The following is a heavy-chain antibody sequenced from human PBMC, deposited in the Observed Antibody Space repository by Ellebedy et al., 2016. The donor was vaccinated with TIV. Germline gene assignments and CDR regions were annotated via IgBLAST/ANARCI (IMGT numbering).Heavy chain of an antibody. D-gene: IGHD3-9*01. CDR3: ARDWFLSIDY. Sequence: GGSLRLSCAASDDSAFSISWMHWVRQAPGKGLSWVSRITSDGSDTTYADSVKGRFTISRDNAKNTLYLQMNGLTVADTAVYYCARDWFLSIDYWGQGVLVTVSS. J-gene: IGHJ4*02. V-gene: IGHV3-74*01. CDR2: ITSDGSDT. CDR1: DDSAFSISW.